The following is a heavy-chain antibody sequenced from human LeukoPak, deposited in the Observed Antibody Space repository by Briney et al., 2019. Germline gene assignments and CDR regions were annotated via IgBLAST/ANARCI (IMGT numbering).Heavy chain of an antibody. CDR1: GFTFCDYA. CDR2: IRSKAYGGTT. V-gene: IGHV3-49*03. J-gene: IGHJ4*02. D-gene: IGHD4-17*01. CDR3: TRYTVTTSNYFDY. Sequence: GGSLRLSCTASGFTFCDYAMSWFRQAPGKGREWGGFIRSKAYGGTTEYAASVKGRFTISRDDSKSIAYLQMNSLKTEDTAVYYCTRYTVTTSNYFDYWGQGTLVTVSS.